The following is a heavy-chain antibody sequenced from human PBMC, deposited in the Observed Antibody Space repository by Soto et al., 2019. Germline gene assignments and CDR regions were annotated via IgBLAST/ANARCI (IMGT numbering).Heavy chain of an antibody. CDR1: GSTFSSYT. V-gene: IGHV1-69*02. J-gene: IGHJ6*02. D-gene: IGHD2-21*02. Sequence: QVQLVQSGAEVRKPGSSVEVSCMASGSTFSSYTVNWVRQAPGQGLEWIGRIIPVLGVTHYARRFQGRVTITADRFRKTAYMGLTSLTSEDTAVYYCARRRYCGVDCYNKCYYGMDVWGQGTTVTVSS. CDR3: ARRRYCGVDCYNKCYYGMDV. CDR2: IIPVLGVT.